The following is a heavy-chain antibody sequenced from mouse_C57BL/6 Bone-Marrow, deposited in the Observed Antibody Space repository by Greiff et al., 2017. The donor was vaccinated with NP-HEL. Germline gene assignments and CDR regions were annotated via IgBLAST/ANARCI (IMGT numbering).Heavy chain of an antibody. V-gene: IGHV1-81*01. D-gene: IGHD1-1*01. CDR1: GYTFTSYG. J-gene: IGHJ1*03. CDR3: ARDFITTVVAREGYFDV. Sequence: QVQLQQSGAELARPGASVKLSCKASGYTFTSYGISWVKQRTGQGLEWIGEIYPRSGNTYYNEKFKGKATLTADKSSSTAYMELRSLTSEDSVVYFCARDFITTVVAREGYFDVWGTGTTVTVSS. CDR2: IYPRSGNT.